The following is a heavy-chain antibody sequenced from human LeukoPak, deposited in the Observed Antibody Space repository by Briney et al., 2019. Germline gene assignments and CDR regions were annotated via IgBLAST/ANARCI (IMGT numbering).Heavy chain of an antibody. J-gene: IGHJ4*02. V-gene: IGHV1-69*04. Sequence: GASVNLSCKASGGTFSSYAISWVRQAPGQGLEWMGRIIPILGIANYAQQFQGRVTIIADKSTSTAYIEPSSLVSQDTAVEYCAGGGTPNCVAGSCYDYWGEATLDTVYS. CDR2: IIPILGIA. CDR3: AGGGTPNCVAGSCYDY. CDR1: GGTFSSYA. D-gene: IGHD2-15*01.